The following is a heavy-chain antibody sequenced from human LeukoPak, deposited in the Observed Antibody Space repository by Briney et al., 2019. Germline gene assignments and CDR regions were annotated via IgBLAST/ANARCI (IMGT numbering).Heavy chain of an antibody. D-gene: IGHD6-19*01. J-gene: IGHJ4*02. CDR3: AKGKYSSGWSIDY. CDR1: GFTFSSSA. CDR2: ISASGGST. V-gene: IGHV3-23*01. Sequence: GGSLRLSCAASGFTFSSSAMSWVRQVPGKGLEWVSGISASGGSTYFPDSVKGRFTISRDNSKNTLYLQMNSLRAEDTAVYYCAKGKYSSGWSIDYWGQGTLVTVSS.